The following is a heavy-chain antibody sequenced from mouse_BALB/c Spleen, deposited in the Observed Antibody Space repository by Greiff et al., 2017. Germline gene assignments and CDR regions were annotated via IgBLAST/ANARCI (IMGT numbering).Heavy chain of an antibody. D-gene: IGHD1-1*01. Sequence: EVQRVESGGDLVKPGGSLKLSCAASGFTFSSYGMSWVRQTPDKRLEWVATISDGGSYTYYPDSVKGRFTISRDNAKNNLYLQMSSLKSEDTAMYYCARGDYYGSSYEEGHYFDYWGQGTTLTVSS. CDR1: GFTFSSYG. V-gene: IGHV5-6*01. CDR2: ISDGGSYT. J-gene: IGHJ2*01. CDR3: ARGDYYGSSYEEGHYFDY.